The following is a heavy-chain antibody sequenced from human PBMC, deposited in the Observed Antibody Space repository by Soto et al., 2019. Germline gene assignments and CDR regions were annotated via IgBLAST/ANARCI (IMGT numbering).Heavy chain of an antibody. D-gene: IGHD3-10*01. J-gene: IGHJ6*02. CDR3: VAELDFGKLSVV. Sequence: QVQLVQSGVEVKKPGSSVRVSCKASGDTFKNSVISWVRQAPGQGLEWMGGTIPLFGTTDYAQKFQGRLTITTDESTTTAYMEVSSLTSEDTAVYYGVAELDFGKLSVVWGQGTTVIVSS. CDR2: TIPLFGTT. V-gene: IGHV1-69*01. CDR1: GDTFKNSV.